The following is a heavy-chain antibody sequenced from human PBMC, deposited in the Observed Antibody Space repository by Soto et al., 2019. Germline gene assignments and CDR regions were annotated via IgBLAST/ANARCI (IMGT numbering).Heavy chain of an antibody. J-gene: IGHJ6*02. CDR1: GYTFTNYG. D-gene: IGHD2-21*02. V-gene: IGHV1-18*01. CDR2: ISAYNGNI. Sequence: QVQLVQSGAEVKKPGASVKVSCKASGYTFTNYGIIWVRQAPGQGLEWMRRISAYNGNINYAQKLQGRVTMTTDTSTSTAYMELGSLRSDDTAMYYCASSYCGGNCYSILPLDYYYYAMEVWGQGTTVTVSS. CDR3: ASSYCGGNCYSILPLDYYYYAMEV.